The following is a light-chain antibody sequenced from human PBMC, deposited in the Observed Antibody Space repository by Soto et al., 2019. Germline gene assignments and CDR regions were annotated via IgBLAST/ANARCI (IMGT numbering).Light chain of an antibody. V-gene: IGKV2-30*01. CDR3: MQSTHSPIT. CDR2: RVS. Sequence: DVEMTQSPLSLPVTLGQPASLSCRSRRSLVYSDGNTYLNWFQQRPGQSPRRLIYRVSNRDSGVPDRFSGSVSGTDFTLKISRVEADDVRIYYCMQSTHSPITFGQGTRLEIK. CDR1: RSLVYSDGNTY. J-gene: IGKJ5*01.